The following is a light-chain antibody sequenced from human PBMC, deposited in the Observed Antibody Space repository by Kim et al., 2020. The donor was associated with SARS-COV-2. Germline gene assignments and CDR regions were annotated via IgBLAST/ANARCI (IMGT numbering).Light chain of an antibody. J-gene: IGKJ1*01. V-gene: IGKV3-11*01. CDR1: QSVSSY. CDR3: QQRSNWPPGWT. CDR2: DAS. Sequence: PGERATPSGRASQSVSSYLAWYQQKPGQAPRLLIYDASNRATGIPARFSGSGSGTDFTLTISSLEPEDFAVYYCQQRSNWPPGWTFGQGTKVDIK.